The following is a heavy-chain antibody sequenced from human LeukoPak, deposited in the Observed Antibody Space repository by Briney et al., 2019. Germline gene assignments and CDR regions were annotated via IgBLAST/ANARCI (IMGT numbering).Heavy chain of an antibody. Sequence: GGSLRLSCAASGFTFSSYAMSWVRQAPGKGLEWVSAISGSGGSTYYADSVKGRLTISRDNSKNTLYLQMNSLRAEDTAVYYCAKSPEGYSYGPFDYWGQGTLVTVSS. CDR3: AKSPEGYSYGPFDY. V-gene: IGHV3-23*01. D-gene: IGHD5-18*01. J-gene: IGHJ4*02. CDR1: GFTFSSYA. CDR2: ISGSGGST.